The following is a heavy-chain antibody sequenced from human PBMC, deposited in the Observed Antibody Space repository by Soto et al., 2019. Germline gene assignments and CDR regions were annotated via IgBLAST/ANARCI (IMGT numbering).Heavy chain of an antibody. Sequence: QVQLVQSGAEVKQPGSSVKVSCKASGDTFNFYTINWVRQAPGLGLEWMGRFNPIFSMSNSALSFQGRVTLAADKTTSTAYMVLSSLRSKDTAVYYCATSYGAGYRAFDYWGQGVVVTVSS. CDR2: FNPIFSMS. CDR1: GDTFNFYT. CDR3: ATSYGAGYRAFDY. J-gene: IGHJ4*02. D-gene: IGHD3-10*01. V-gene: IGHV1-69*02.